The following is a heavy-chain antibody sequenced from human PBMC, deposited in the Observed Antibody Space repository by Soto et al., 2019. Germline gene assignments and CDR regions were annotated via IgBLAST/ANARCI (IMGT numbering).Heavy chain of an antibody. Sequence: SETLSLTCTVSGGSISSYYWSWIRQPPGKGLEWIGYIYYSGSTNYNPSLKSRVTISVDTSKNQFSLKLSSVTAADTAVYYCACSNMAPAGFYYYGMDVWVRGTTVT. CDR2: IYYSGST. J-gene: IGHJ6*02. D-gene: IGHD6-13*01. CDR3: ACSNMAPAGFYYYGMDV. CDR1: GGSISSYY. V-gene: IGHV4-59*01.